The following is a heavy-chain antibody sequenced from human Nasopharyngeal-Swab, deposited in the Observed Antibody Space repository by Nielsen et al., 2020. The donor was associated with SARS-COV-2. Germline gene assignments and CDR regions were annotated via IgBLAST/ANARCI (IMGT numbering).Heavy chain of an antibody. J-gene: IGHJ4*02. Sequence: GESLKISCAASGFTFSDSAIHWVRQASGQGLEWVGRVRSQGNNYATAYSASVKGRFIIFRDDPTNTAYLQMNSLKTEDTAMYYCTRCGGGCYSGRDYWGQGTLVTVSS. CDR1: GFTFSDSA. CDR3: TRCGGGCYSGRDY. V-gene: IGHV3-73*01. CDR2: VRSQGNNYAT. D-gene: IGHD2-15*01.